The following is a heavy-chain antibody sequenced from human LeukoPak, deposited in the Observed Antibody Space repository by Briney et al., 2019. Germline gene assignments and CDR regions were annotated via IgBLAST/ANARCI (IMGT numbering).Heavy chain of an antibody. CDR2: IIPIFGIA. Sequence: ASVKVSCKASGYTFTSYGISWVRQAPGQGLEWMGRIIPIFGIANYAQKFQGRVTITADKSTSTAYMELSSLRSEDTAVYYCARGDPDYYYYGMDVWGQGTTVTVSS. D-gene: IGHD2-21*02. CDR3: ARGDPDYYYYGMDV. CDR1: GYTFTSYG. J-gene: IGHJ6*02. V-gene: IGHV1-69*04.